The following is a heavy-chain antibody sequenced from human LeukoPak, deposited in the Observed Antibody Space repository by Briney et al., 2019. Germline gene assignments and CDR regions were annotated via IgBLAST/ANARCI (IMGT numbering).Heavy chain of an antibody. CDR1: GFTISSYA. D-gene: IGHD3-22*01. CDR3: AKDAFHDSSGYYSPFDY. J-gene: IGHJ4*02. V-gene: IGHV3-23*01. CDR2: FSGSGSRT. Sequence: GGSLRLSCAASGFTISSYAMTWVRQTPGKGLEWVSVFSGSGSRTYYADSVKGRFTISRDNSKNTLYLQMNSLRAEDTAVYYCAKDAFHDSSGYYSPFDYWGQGTQVTVSS.